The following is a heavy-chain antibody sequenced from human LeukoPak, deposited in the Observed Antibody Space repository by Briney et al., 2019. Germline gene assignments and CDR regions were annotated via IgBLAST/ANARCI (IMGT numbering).Heavy chain of an antibody. V-gene: IGHV4-31*03. D-gene: IGHD3-10*01. CDR3: ARDSYGSGTFDY. CDR2: IYYSGST. Sequence: TLSLTCTVSGGSISSGGYYWSWIRQHPGKGLKWIGYIYYSGSTYYNPSLKSRVTISVDTSKNQFSLKLSSVTAADTAVYYCARDSYGSGTFDYWGQGTLVTVSS. J-gene: IGHJ4*02. CDR1: GGSISSGGYY.